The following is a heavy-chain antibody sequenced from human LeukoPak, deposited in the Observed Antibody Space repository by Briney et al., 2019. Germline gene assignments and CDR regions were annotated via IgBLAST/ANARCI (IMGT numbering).Heavy chain of an antibody. Sequence: SETLSLTCTVSGRSISSGRYFWNWIRQPAGKGLEWIVRVYTSGSTNYNPSLKSRVTISLDTAKNQFSLRLNSGTAADTAVYYCARKNGRGYFDYWGEGTLITVSS. V-gene: IGHV4-61*02. CDR1: GRSISSGRYF. D-gene: IGHD2-15*01. CDR3: ARKNGRGYFDY. CDR2: VYTSGST. J-gene: IGHJ4*02.